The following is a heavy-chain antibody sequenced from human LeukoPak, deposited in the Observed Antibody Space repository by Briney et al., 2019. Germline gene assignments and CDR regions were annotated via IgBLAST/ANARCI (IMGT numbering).Heavy chain of an antibody. V-gene: IGHV3-30-3*01. CDR1: GFTFSSYA. CDR2: ISYDGSNK. CDR3: TTWGVVPAAMPALDY. J-gene: IGHJ4*02. Sequence: PGGSLRLSCAASGFTFSSYAMHWVRQAPGKGLEWVAVISYDGSNKYYADSVKGRFTISRDNSKNTLYLQMNSLRAEDTAVYYCTTWGVVPAAMPALDYWGQGTLVTVSS. D-gene: IGHD2-2*01.